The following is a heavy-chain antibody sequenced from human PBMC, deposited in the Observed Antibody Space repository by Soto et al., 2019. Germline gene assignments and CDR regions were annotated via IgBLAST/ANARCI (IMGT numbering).Heavy chain of an antibody. Sequence: EVQLVESGGGLVEPGGSLRLSCAASGVTFSSFSFNWVRQAPGKGLEWVSFILSSSGSIYYADSVKGRFTISRDNAKNSLYLQMNSLKDEDTAVYYCARDSREQLVRRGFYYYYMDVWGKGTTVTVSS. V-gene: IGHV3-21*01. D-gene: IGHD6-6*01. CDR3: ARDSREQLVRRGFYYYYMDV. CDR2: ILSSSGSI. CDR1: GVTFSSFS. J-gene: IGHJ6*03.